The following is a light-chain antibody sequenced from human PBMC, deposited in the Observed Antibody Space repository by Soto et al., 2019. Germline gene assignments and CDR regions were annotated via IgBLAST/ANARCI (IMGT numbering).Light chain of an antibody. Sequence: EIVSTQSPLSMHVHPPPLASHSFRFVLNLLHIDGYNYLYWYLQKPGQAPQLLIYLGSYRASGVPDRFSRSGSGTDFTLRISRVEAEDVGVYSCMQAVYTRTFGPGTKVDIK. CDR2: LGS. V-gene: IGKV2-28*01. CDR1: LNLLHIDGYNY. CDR3: MQAVYTRT. J-gene: IGKJ1*01.